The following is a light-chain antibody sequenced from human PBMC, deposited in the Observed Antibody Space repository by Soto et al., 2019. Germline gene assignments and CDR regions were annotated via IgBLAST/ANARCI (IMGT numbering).Light chain of an antibody. CDR3: QQYEGT. Sequence: GARVTITCRARQSISSWLAWYQQKPGKAPKLLIYDASSLESGVPSRFSGSGSGTEFTLTISSLQPDDFATYDCQQYEGTFGQGTKV. CDR2: DAS. V-gene: IGKV1-5*01. CDR1: QSISSW. J-gene: IGKJ1*01.